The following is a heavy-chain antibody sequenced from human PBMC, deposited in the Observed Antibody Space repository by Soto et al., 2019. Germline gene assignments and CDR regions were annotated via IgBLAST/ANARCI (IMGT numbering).Heavy chain of an antibody. CDR3: DDKAANI. CDR1: GFIFSSFS. Sequence: GGTLRLSCAASGFIFSSFSMNWVRQATGKGLEWLSSISGRSSSMYYADSVKCRFTISRDRTKNSLYLQMNSLRAEDTAVYYCDDKAANIWSQGTQDTVSS. J-gene: IGHJ1*01. D-gene: IGHD6-25*01. V-gene: IGHV3-21*01. CDR2: ISGRSSSM.